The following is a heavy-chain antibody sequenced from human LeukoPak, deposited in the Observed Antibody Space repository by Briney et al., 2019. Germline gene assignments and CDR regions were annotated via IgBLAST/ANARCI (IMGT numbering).Heavy chain of an antibody. CDR2: IIPIFGTA. Sequence: ASVKVSCKASGGTFSSYAISWVRQAPGQGLEWMGGIIPIFGTANYAQKFQGRVTITADESTSTAYMELSSLRSEDTAVHYCAREALYYYDSSGYYSYYFDYWGQGTLVTVSS. CDR1: GGTFSSYA. CDR3: AREALYYYDSSGYYSYYFDY. J-gene: IGHJ4*02. D-gene: IGHD3-22*01. V-gene: IGHV1-69*13.